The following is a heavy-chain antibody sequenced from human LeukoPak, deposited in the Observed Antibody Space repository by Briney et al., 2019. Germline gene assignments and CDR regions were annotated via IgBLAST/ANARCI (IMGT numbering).Heavy chain of an antibody. CDR2: INPNSGGT. V-gene: IGHV1-2*04. J-gene: IGHJ6*02. CDR1: GYTCTSYD. D-gene: IGHD6-13*01. Sequence: ASVKVSCKASGYTCTSYDINSVRQATGQGLEWVGWINPNSGGTNYAQKFQGWVTMTRDTSISTAYMELSRLRSDDTAVYYCAREYSSSRSTYGMDVWGQGTTVTVSS. CDR3: AREYSSSRSTYGMDV.